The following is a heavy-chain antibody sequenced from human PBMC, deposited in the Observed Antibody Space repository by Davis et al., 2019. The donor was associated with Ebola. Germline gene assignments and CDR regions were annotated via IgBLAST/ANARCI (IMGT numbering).Heavy chain of an antibody. CDR2: ISSSSPTI. D-gene: IGHD4-17*01. V-gene: IGHV3-48*02. Sequence: GESLKISCAASGFSFSGYRMNWVRQAPGKGLEWVSYISSSSPTIYLADSVKGRFTISRDNAKDSLYLQMTSLRDEDTAVYYCARSRGSTVTPFDYWGQGTPVTVSS. J-gene: IGHJ4*02. CDR1: GFSFSGYR. CDR3: ARSRGSTVTPFDY.